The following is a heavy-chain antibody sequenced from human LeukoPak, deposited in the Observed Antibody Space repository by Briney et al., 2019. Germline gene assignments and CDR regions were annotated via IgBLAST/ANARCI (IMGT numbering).Heavy chain of an antibody. D-gene: IGHD3-9*01. CDR1: GYTFTSYG. CDR3: ARDSPQLNYDILTGYYNRTFDY. J-gene: IGHJ4*02. CDR2: ISAYNGNT. Sequence: ASVKVSCKASGYTFTSYGISWVRQAPGQGLEGMGWISAYNGNTNYAQKLQGRVTMTTDTSTSTAYMELRSLRSDDTAVYYCARDSPQLNYDILTGYYNRTFDYWGQGTLVTVSS. V-gene: IGHV1-18*04.